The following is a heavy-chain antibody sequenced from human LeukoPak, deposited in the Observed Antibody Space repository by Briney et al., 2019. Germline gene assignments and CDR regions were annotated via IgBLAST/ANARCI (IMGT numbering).Heavy chain of an antibody. CDR3: AINAPSVVVPAAIGGQWYFDL. CDR1: GYTFTSYD. V-gene: IGHV1-8*01. CDR2: MNPNSGNT. J-gene: IGHJ2*01. Sequence: GASVKVSCKASGYTFTSYDINWVRQATGQGLEWMGWMNPNSGNTGYAQKFQGRVTMTRNTSISTAYMELSSLRSEDTAVYYCAINAPSVVVPAAIGGQWYFDLWGRGTLVTVSS. D-gene: IGHD2-2*02.